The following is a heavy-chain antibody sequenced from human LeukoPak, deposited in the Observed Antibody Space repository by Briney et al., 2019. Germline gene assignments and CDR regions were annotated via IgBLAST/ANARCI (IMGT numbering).Heavy chain of an antibody. J-gene: IGHJ4*02. CDR3: ARDQVADRFDY. V-gene: IGHV3-21*01. CDR2: ISSSSSYI. CDR1: GFTFSSYS. D-gene: IGHD6-19*01. Sequence: GGSLRLSCAASGFTFSSYSMNWVREAPGKGLEWVSSISSSSSYIYYADSVKGRFTISRDNAKNSLYLQMNSLRAEDTAVYYCARDQVADRFDYWGQGTLVTVSS.